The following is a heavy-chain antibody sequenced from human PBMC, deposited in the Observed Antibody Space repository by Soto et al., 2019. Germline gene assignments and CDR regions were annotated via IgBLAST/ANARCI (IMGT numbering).Heavy chain of an antibody. CDR3: TTVTIVRGVTEPYYYYYYGMDV. V-gene: IGHV3-15*07. CDR2: IKSKTDGGTT. D-gene: IGHD3-10*01. CDR1: GFTFSNAW. J-gene: IGHJ6*02. Sequence: EVQLVESGGGLVKPGGSLRLSCAASGFTFSNAWMNWVRQAPGKGLEWVGRIKSKTDGGTTDYAAPVKGRFTISRDDSKNTLYLQMNSLKTEDTAVYYCTTVTIVRGVTEPYYYYYYGMDVWGQGTTVTVSS.